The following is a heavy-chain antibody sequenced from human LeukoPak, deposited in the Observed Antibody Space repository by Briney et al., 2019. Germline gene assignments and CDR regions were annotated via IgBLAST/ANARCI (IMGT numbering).Heavy chain of an antibody. CDR3: ARTYYYDSSGYQGYFDY. Sequence: GGSLRLSCAASEFTFSSYWMHWVRQAPGKGLVWVSRINSDGSSTSYADSVKGRFTISRDNAKNTLYLQMNSLRAEDTAVYYCARTYYYDSSGYQGYFDYWGQGTLVTVSS. D-gene: IGHD3-22*01. J-gene: IGHJ4*02. CDR2: INSDGSST. CDR1: EFTFSSYW. V-gene: IGHV3-74*01.